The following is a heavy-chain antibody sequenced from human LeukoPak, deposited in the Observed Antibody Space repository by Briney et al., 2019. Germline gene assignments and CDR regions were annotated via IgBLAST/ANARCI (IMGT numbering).Heavy chain of an antibody. Sequence: ESLKISCKGSGHSFTNYWIGWVRQMPGKGLEWMGIIYPADSDTRYSPSFQGQVTISADKSISTAYLQWSSLKASDTAMYYCARILGNMVRGVINRPYYFDYWGQGTLVTVSS. CDR3: ARILGNMVRGVINRPYYFDY. CDR1: GHSFTNYW. D-gene: IGHD3-10*01. J-gene: IGHJ4*02. CDR2: IYPADSDT. V-gene: IGHV5-51*01.